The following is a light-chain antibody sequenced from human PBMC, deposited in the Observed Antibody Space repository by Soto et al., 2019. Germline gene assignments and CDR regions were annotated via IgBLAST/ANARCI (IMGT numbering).Light chain of an antibody. V-gene: IGLV2-23*02. Sequence: QSVLAQPASVSGSPGQSITISCTGTSSNVGSYKLVSWYQKHPGKAPKLMIFEVNKRPSGVSNRFSGSKSGNTASLTISGLKVEEEADYYCCSYGGRPTYVFGTGTKVTVL. CDR3: CSYGGRPTYV. J-gene: IGLJ1*01. CDR2: EVN. CDR1: SSNVGSYKL.